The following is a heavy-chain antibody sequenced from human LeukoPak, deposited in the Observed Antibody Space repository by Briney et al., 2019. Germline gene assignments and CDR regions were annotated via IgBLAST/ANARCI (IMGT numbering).Heavy chain of an antibody. CDR1: GFTFSSYA. CDR3: KKVRTTGGTTFDY. V-gene: IGHV3-23*01. Sequence: GGSLRLSCAASGFTFSSYAMSWVRQAPGKGLEWVSTISDSGGKTYYADSVKGRFTISRDNSKNTLYLQMNNVRADDTAVYCAKKVRTTGGTTFDYWGQGTLVTVSS. J-gene: IGHJ4*02. D-gene: IGHD1/OR15-1a*01. CDR2: ISDSGGKT.